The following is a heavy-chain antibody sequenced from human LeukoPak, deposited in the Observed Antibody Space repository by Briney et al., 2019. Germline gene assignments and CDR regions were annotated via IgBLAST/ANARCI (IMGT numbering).Heavy chain of an antibody. J-gene: IGHJ4*02. D-gene: IGHD5-24*01. CDR2: ISSSTMTI. CDR1: GFTFSNYG. Sequence: GGSLRLSCAASGFTFSNYGMHWVRQAPGKGLEWISYISSSTMTIHYADSVKGRFTISRDNAKNSLLLQMNSLRAEDSAVYYCARVGDDYNEYVDYWGQGTLVTVSS. V-gene: IGHV3-48*04. CDR3: ARVGDDYNEYVDY.